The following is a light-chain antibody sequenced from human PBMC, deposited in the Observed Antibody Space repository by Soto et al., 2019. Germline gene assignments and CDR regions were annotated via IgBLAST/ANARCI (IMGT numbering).Light chain of an antibody. V-gene: IGKV3-15*01. CDR2: GAS. J-gene: IGKJ1*01. CDR3: QQYNNWPPWT. Sequence: EIVMTQSPATLSVSPGERATLSCRASQSVSSNLAWYQQKPGQAPRLLIYGASTRATGIPARFSGSGSGTAFTLTIISLQSEDVAVYYCQQYNNWPPWTFGQGTKVEIK. CDR1: QSVSSN.